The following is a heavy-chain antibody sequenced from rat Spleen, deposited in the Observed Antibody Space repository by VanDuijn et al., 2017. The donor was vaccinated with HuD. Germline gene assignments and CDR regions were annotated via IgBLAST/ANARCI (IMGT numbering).Heavy chain of an antibody. V-gene: IGHV5-19*01. Sequence: EVQLVESGGGLVQPGRSLKLSCAASGFTFSNYGMHWIRQAPTKGLEWVASISPSGGSTYYRDSVKGRFTISRDNTKNTLYLQMNSLQTEDTAIYFCTRFGGGPFDYWGQGVMVTVSS. CDR3: TRFGGGPFDY. J-gene: IGHJ2*01. CDR2: ISPSGGST. CDR1: GFTFSNYG. D-gene: IGHD4-3*01.